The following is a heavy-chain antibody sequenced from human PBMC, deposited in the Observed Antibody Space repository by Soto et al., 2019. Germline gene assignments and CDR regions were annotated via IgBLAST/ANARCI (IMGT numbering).Heavy chain of an antibody. CDR3: AREDSSGWSGESLDV. V-gene: IGHV4-34*01. CDR1: GESLRGHS. CDR2: IDQSGSS. Sequence: SETLSLTCAVYGESLRGHSWNWIRQPPGKGLEWVGEIDQSGSSNYNPSLKSRANISVDTSQNQFSLRLSSMTAADTGVYYCAREDSSGWSGESLDVWGQGTTVTVYS. D-gene: IGHD6-19*01. J-gene: IGHJ6*02.